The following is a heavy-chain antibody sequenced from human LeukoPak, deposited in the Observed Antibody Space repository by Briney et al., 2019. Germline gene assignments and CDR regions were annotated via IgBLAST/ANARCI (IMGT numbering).Heavy chain of an antibody. D-gene: IGHD1-1*01. Sequence: PSETLSLTCAVYGGSFSGYYWSWIRQPPGKGLEWIGEINHSGSTNYNPSLKSRVTISVDTSKNQFSLKLSSVTAADTAVYYYARELVKANWFDPWGQGTLVTVSS. V-gene: IGHV4-34*01. CDR2: INHSGST. CDR3: ARELVKANWFDP. J-gene: IGHJ5*02. CDR1: GGSFSGYY.